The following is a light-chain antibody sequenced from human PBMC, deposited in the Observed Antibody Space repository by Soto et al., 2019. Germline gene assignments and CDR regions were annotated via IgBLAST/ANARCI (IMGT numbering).Light chain of an antibody. CDR1: SSDVGGYNY. Sequence: QSALTQPASVSGSPGQSITISCTGTSSDVGGYNYVSWYQHHAGKAPRLMIYASSNRPSGVSHRFSGSRSGNTASLIISGLQAEDEADYYGSSYTSGTTLYVFGTGTKLTVL. CDR2: ASS. J-gene: IGLJ1*01. V-gene: IGLV2-14*01. CDR3: SSYTSGTTLYV.